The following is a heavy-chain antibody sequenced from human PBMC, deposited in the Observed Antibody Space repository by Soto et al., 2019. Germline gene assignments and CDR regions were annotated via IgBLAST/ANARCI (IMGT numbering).Heavy chain of an antibody. Sequence: PSESLSLSRRFSGGCINSSSYFWGWVRQPPGKGLEWIGSIYYSGSTYYNPSLRSRVTISVDTSKNQFSLKLSSVTAADTAVFYCARHYSSGSRNWFDPWGQGTLVTVS. V-gene: IGHV4-39*01. CDR2: IYYSGST. J-gene: IGHJ5*02. CDR3: ARHYSSGSRNWFDP. CDR1: GGCINSSSYF. D-gene: IGHD6-19*01.